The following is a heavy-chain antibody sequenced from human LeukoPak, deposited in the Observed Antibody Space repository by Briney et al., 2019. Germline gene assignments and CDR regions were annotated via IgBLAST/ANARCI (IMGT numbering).Heavy chain of an antibody. V-gene: IGHV1-18*01. CDR3: AGLVYQLLFRFDP. CDR1: GYTLTIYG. D-gene: IGHD2-2*01. J-gene: IGHJ5*02. Sequence: ASGTLSLTSSGYTLTIYGNRWVRDPPAQGLGRMGWISGYNGKTNYAQRLQGRVTMTTDTSTSTAYMELRSLRPDDTAVYYCAGLVYQLLFRFDPWGQGALVTVSA. CDR2: ISGYNGKT.